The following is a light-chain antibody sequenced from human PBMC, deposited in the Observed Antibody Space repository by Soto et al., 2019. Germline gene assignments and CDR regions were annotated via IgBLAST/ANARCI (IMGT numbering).Light chain of an antibody. CDR2: GAS. V-gene: IGKV3-15*01. CDR1: QSVSSN. J-gene: IGKJ5*01. Sequence: EIVMTQSPATLSVSPGERATLSCRASQSVSSNLAWYQQKPGQAPRLLIYGASTRATGIPARFSGSGSGTEFTLTISSLQSVEFEFYYCQQYNNWPCFGQGTRLAIK. CDR3: QQYNNWPC.